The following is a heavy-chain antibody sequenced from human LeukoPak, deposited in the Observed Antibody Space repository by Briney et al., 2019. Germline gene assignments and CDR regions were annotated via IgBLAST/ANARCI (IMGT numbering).Heavy chain of an antibody. Sequence: PSETLSLTCAVYGGSFSGYYWSWIRQPPGKGLEWIGEINHSGSTNYSPSLKSRVTISVDTSKNQFSLKLSSVTAADTAVYYCARGPLRSAAGIRRGSDYWGQGTLVTVSS. CDR1: GGSFSGYY. V-gene: IGHV4-34*01. CDR3: ARGPLRSAAGIRRGSDY. CDR2: INHSGST. D-gene: IGHD6-13*01. J-gene: IGHJ4*02.